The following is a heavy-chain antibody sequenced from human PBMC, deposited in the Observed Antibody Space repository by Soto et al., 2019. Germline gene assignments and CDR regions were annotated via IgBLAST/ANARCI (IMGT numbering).Heavy chain of an antibody. V-gene: IGHV3-53*01. Sequence: EVQLVESGGGLIQPGGSLRLSCAASGFTVSSNYMSWVRQAPGKGLEWVSVIYSGGSTYYADSVKGRFTISRDNSKNTLDLQRNSLRAEDTAVYYCARAGADFWSGNFDYWGQGTLVTVSS. J-gene: IGHJ4*02. D-gene: IGHD3-3*01. CDR1: GFTVSSNY. CDR3: ARAGADFWSGNFDY. CDR2: IYSGGST.